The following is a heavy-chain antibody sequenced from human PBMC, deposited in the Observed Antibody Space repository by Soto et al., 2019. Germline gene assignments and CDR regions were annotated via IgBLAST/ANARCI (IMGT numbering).Heavy chain of an antibody. J-gene: IGHJ3*02. CDR3: ANHIVVPATDDGAFDI. Sequence: ASVKVSCKASGYTFTSYGISWVRQAPGQGLEWMGWISAYNGNTNYAQKLQGRVTMTTDTSTSTAYMELRSLRSDVTAVYYCANHIVVPATDDGAFDIWGQGTMVTVSS. CDR1: GYTFTSYG. CDR2: ISAYNGNT. V-gene: IGHV1-18*01. D-gene: IGHD2-2*01.